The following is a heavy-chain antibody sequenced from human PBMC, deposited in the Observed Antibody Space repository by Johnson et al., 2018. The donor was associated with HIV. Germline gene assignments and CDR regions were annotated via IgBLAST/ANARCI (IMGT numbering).Heavy chain of an antibody. CDR1: GFTVSSNY. Sequence: VQLVESGGGLIQPGGSLRLSCAASGFTVSSNYMSWVRQAPGKGLEWVSVIYRGGSTYYADSVKGRFTISRDNAKKSQYLQMNSLRAEDTAVYYCAKAMGGWLLAHAFDIWGQGTMVTISS. V-gene: IGHV3-53*01. CDR3: AKAMGGWLLAHAFDI. J-gene: IGHJ3*02. D-gene: IGHD3-22*01. CDR2: IYRGGST.